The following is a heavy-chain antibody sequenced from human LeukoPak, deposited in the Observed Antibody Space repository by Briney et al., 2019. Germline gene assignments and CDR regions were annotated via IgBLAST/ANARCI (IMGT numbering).Heavy chain of an antibody. Sequence: GGSLRLSCAASGFTFSSHSMNWVRQAPGKGLEWVSYISSSSSTIYYADSVKGRFTISRDNAKNSLYLQMNSLRAEDTAIYYCAKRPGKAAAGPFDPWGQGTLVTVSS. CDR2: ISSSSSTI. J-gene: IGHJ5*02. V-gene: IGHV3-48*01. CDR3: AKRPGKAAAGPFDP. CDR1: GFTFSSHS. D-gene: IGHD6-13*01.